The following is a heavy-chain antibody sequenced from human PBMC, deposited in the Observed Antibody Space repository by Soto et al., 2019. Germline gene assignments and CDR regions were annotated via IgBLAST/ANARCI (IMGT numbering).Heavy chain of an antibody. V-gene: IGHV5-51*01. D-gene: IGHD4-17*01. J-gene: IGHJ4*02. Sequence: RGESLKISCKGSGYNFVTYWIGWVRQTPGKGLEWMAIIYPSDSDTRYSPSFQGQVTISADKSISTAYLQWSSLQASDTALYYCARERATGDSYFEFWGQGTLVTVSS. CDR3: ARERATGDSYFEF. CDR1: GYNFVTYW. CDR2: IYPSDSDT.